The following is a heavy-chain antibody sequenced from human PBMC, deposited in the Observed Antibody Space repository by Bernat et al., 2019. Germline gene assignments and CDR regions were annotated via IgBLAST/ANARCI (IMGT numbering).Heavy chain of an antibody. CDR2: TYDDGTT. D-gene: IGHD2-2*01. V-gene: IGHV3-66*01. Sequence: EVHLVESGGGLVQPGRSLRLSCAASGLTVSSNYMSWVRQAPGKGLEWVSITYDDGTTYYADSVKGRFTISRDNSRNTLDLQMNNLRVEDTGVYYCAASRMPNNIDYWGQGTLVTISS. CDR3: AASRMPNNIDY. CDR1: GLTVSSNY. J-gene: IGHJ4*02.